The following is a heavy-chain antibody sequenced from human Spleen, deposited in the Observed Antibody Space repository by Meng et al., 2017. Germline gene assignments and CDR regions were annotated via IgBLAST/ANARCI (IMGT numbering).Heavy chain of an antibody. CDR3: ARAWHRVGATSYFDY. J-gene: IGHJ4*02. CDR1: GYTFTSYA. D-gene: IGHD1-26*01. CDR2: INAGNGNT. Sequence: ASVKVSCKASGYTFTSYAMHWVRQAPGQRLEWMGWINAGNGNTKYSQKFQGRVTITRDTSASTAYMELSSLRSEDTAVYYCARAWHRVGATSYFDYWGQGTLVTVSS. V-gene: IGHV1-3*01.